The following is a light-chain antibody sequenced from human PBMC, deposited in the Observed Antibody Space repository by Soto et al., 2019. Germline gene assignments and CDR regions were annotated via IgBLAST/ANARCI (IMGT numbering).Light chain of an antibody. Sequence: QSALTQPRSVSGSPGQSVAISCSGTSSDVGGYNFVSWYQQHPCKAPKLIIYDVNKRPSGVPYRFSGSKSGNTASLTFSGLQADDDADYYCYSFAGDFYVFGTGTKLTVL. CDR1: SSDVGGYNF. V-gene: IGLV2-11*01. CDR3: YSFAGDFYV. CDR2: DVN. J-gene: IGLJ1*01.